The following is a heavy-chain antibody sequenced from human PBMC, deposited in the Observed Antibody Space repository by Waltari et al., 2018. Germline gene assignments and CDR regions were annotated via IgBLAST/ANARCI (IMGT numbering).Heavy chain of an antibody. D-gene: IGHD3-3*01. CDR1: GGSISNTIYY. Sequence: QMQLQESGPGLVKTSETLSLTCSVSGGSISNTIYYWGWIRQTPGKGLEWIGSIYYSGNTYYNPSLRSRVTLSVDRSKNQFSLNLSSVTAADTAVYYCAREEFWSTYPDGFDMWGQVTLVTVSS. V-gene: IGHV4-39*07. J-gene: IGHJ3*02. CDR2: IYYSGNT. CDR3: AREEFWSTYPDGFDM.